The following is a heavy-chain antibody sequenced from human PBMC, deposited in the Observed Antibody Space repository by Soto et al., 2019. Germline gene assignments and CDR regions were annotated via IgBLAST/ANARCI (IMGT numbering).Heavy chain of an antibody. CDR2: ISSNGGST. V-gene: IGHV3-64*01. D-gene: IGHD5-18*01. Sequence: EVQLVESGGGLVQPGGSLRLSCAASGFTFSSYAMHWVRQAPGKGLEYVSAISSNGGSTYYANSVKGRFTISRDNSKNTLYLQMGSLRAEDMGVYYCARGPGYDFDYWGQGTLVTVSS. J-gene: IGHJ4*02. CDR1: GFTFSSYA. CDR3: ARGPGYDFDY.